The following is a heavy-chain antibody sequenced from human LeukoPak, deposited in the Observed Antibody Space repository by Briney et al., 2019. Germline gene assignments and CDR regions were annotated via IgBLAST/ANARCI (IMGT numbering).Heavy chain of an antibody. V-gene: IGHV3-9*01. CDR2: ISWNSGSI. CDR3: ARDSGAMAGSDY. Sequence: GGSLRLSCAASGFTFDDYAMPWVRQAPGKGLEWVSGISWNSGSIGYADSVKGRFTISRDNAKNSLYLQMNSLRAEDTAVYYCARDSGAMAGSDYWGQGTLVTVSS. CDR1: GFTFDDYA. D-gene: IGHD5-18*01. J-gene: IGHJ4*02.